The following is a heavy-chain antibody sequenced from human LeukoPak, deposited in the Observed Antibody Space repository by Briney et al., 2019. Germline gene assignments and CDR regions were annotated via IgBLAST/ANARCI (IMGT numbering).Heavy chain of an antibody. CDR2: INPSGGST. V-gene: IGHV1-46*01. CDR1: GYTFTSYY. D-gene: IGHD3-9*01. Sequence: ASVKVSCKASGYTFTSYYMHWVRQAPGQGLEWMGIINPSGGSTSYAQKFQGRVTMTRDMSTSTVYMELSSLRAEDTAVYYCARDGPLRYFDLLSQRTYYYFFMDVWGKGTTVTISS. CDR3: ARDGPLRYFDLLSQRTYYYFFMDV. J-gene: IGHJ6*03.